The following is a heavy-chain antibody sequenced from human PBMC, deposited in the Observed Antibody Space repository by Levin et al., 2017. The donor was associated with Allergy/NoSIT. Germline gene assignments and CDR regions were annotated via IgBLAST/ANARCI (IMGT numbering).Heavy chain of an antibody. J-gene: IGHJ4*02. V-gene: IGHV4-4*09. CDR1: GGSMSGYY. D-gene: IGHD5-12*01. Sequence: NASETLSLTCDVSGGSMSGYYWSWIRQPPGKGLEWIAYIYATWATNYNPSLKSRVTTSMDTSKNQFSLKLNSATAADTAVYYCARHLAGSGFDPLAYWGQGILVTVSS. CDR3: ARHLAGSGFDPLAY. CDR2: IYATWAT.